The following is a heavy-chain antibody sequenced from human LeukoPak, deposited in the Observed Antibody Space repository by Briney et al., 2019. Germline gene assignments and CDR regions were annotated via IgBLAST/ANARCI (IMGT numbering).Heavy chain of an antibody. J-gene: IGHJ5*02. CDR1: GGSFSGYY. CDR3: ARGRWLVHWFDP. V-gene: IGHV4-34*01. CDR2: INHSGST. Sequence: SETLSLTCAVYGGSFSGYYWGWIRQPPGKGLEWIGEINHSGSTNYNPSLKSRVTISVDTSKNQFSLKLSSVTAADTAVYYCARGRWLVHWFDPWGQGTLVTVSS. D-gene: IGHD6-19*01.